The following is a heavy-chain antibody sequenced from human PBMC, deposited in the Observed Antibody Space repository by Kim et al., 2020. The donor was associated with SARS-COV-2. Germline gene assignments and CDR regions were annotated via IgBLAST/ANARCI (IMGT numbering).Heavy chain of an antibody. V-gene: IGHV3-66*01. CDR2: IYSDGST. J-gene: IGHJ4*02. Sequence: GGSLRLSCAASGFTFSNNYLSWVRQAPGKGLEWVSVIYSDGSTYYADSVKGRFTISRDNSKNTLYLQVNSLRAEDTAVYYCARDTPTMATIYWGQGTLVTVSS. D-gene: IGHD5-18*01. CDR3: ARDTPTMATIY. CDR1: GFTFSNNY.